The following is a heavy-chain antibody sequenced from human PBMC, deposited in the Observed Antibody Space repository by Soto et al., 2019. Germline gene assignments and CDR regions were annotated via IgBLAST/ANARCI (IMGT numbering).Heavy chain of an antibody. CDR1: GFSFTHYT. CDR2: MSYDGTNE. Sequence: GGSLRLSCAASGFSFTHYTINWVRQAPGKGLEWVAVMSYDGTNEYYADSVKGRFTISRDNSRSTVYLQMNSLTPEDTALYYCARKWGTYSSASLDYWGLGTLVTVSS. CDR3: ARKWGTYSSASLDY. V-gene: IGHV3-30*04. J-gene: IGHJ4*02. D-gene: IGHD6-19*01.